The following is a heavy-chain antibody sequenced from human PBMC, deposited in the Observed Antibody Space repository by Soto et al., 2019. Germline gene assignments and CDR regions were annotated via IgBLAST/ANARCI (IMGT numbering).Heavy chain of an antibody. CDR3: ARGRWSKSSGWYEDRAEYFQH. J-gene: IGHJ1*01. CDR1: GYTFTSYG. D-gene: IGHD6-19*01. V-gene: IGHV1-18*01. Sequence: QVQLVQSGAEVKKPGASVKVSCKASGYTFTSYGISWVRQAPGQGLEWMGWISAYNGNTNYAQKLQGRVTMTTDTSTSTAYMELRSLRSDDTAVYYCARGRWSKSSGWYEDRAEYFQHWGQGTLVTVSS. CDR2: ISAYNGNT.